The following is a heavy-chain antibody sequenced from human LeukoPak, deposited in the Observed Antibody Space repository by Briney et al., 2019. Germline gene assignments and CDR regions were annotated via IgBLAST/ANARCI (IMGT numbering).Heavy chain of an antibody. CDR3: ARDRQLLWFGELLDHYYGMDV. V-gene: IGHV1-69*04. D-gene: IGHD3-10*01. Sequence: SVKVSCKASGGTFSSYAISWVRQAPGQGLEWMGRLIPILGIANYAQKLQGRVTMTTDTSTSTAYMELRSLRSDDTAVYYCARDRQLLWFGELLDHYYGMDVWGQGTTVTVSS. CDR1: GGTFSSYA. CDR2: LIPILGIA. J-gene: IGHJ6*02.